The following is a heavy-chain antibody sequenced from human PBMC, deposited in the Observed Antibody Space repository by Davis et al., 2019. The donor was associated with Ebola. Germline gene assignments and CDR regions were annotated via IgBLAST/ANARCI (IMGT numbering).Heavy chain of an antibody. CDR3: ARGVRYSSGWWRPLFDY. V-gene: IGHV4-34*01. Sequence: MPSETLSLTCAVYGGSFSGYYWSWIRQPPGKGLEWIGEINHSGSTNYNPSLKSRVTISVDKSKNQFSLKLSSVTAADTAVYYCARGVRYSSGWWRPLFDYWGQGTLVTVSS. CDR2: INHSGST. J-gene: IGHJ4*02. CDR1: GGSFSGYY. D-gene: IGHD6-19*01.